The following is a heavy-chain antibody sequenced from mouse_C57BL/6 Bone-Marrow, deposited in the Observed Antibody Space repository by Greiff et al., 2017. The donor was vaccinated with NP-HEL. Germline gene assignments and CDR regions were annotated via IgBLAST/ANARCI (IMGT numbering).Heavy chain of an antibody. CDR2: ISSGGDYI. CDR3: TRGEGYDYDDFDY. CDR1: GFTFSSYA. Sequence: DVMLVESGEGLVKPGGSLKLSCAASGFTFSSYAMSWVRQTPEKRLEWVAYISSGGDYIYYADTVKGRFTISRDNARNTLYLQMSSLKSEDTAMYYCTRGEGYDYDDFDYWGQGTTLTVSS. V-gene: IGHV5-9-1*02. D-gene: IGHD2-4*01. J-gene: IGHJ2*01.